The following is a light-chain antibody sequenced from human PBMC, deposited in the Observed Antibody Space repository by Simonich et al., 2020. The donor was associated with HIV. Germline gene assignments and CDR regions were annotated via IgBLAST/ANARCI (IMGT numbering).Light chain of an antibody. CDR3: QQYGSSPET. V-gene: IGKV3-20*01. CDR2: GAS. CDR1: QSVSSSY. J-gene: IGKJ1*01. Sequence: DIVLTQSPGTLSLSPGERAPLSCSASQSVSSSYLAWYQHKPGQAPRLLIYGASSRATGIPDRCSGSGSGTDFTLTISRLEPEDFAVYYCQQYGSSPETFGQGTKVEIK.